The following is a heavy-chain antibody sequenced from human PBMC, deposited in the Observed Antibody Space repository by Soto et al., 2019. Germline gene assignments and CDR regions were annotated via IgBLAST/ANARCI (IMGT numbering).Heavy chain of an antibody. Sequence: QVQLVQSGAEVKKPGSSVKVSCKASGGTFSSYTISWVRQAPGQGLEWMGRIIPILGIANYAQKFQGRVTXTXDXXTSTAYMELSSLRSEDTAVYYCARDGSGYGDYLRYWGQGTLVTVSS. CDR3: ARDGSGYGDYLRY. CDR1: GGTFSSYT. D-gene: IGHD4-17*01. CDR2: IIPILGIA. J-gene: IGHJ4*02. V-gene: IGHV1-69*08.